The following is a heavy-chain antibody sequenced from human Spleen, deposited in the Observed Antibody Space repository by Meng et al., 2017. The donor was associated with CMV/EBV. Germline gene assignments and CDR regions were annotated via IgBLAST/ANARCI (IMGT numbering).Heavy chain of an antibody. J-gene: IGHJ3*02. V-gene: IGHV4-4*02. CDR3: ARVVPPIITYNYDAFDI. Sequence: SETLSLTCAVSGDSISSNNWWSWVRQPPGKGLEWIGEIFHDGSTNYNPSLKSRVTISLDKSKNQFSLKLTSVTVADTAVYYCARVVPPIITYNYDAFDIWGQGTMVTVSS. D-gene: IGHD2-2*01. CDR1: GDSISSNNW. CDR2: IFHDGST.